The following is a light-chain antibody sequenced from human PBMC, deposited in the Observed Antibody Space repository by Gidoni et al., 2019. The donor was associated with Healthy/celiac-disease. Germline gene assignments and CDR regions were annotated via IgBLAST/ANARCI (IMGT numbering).Light chain of an antibody. Sequence: EIVMTQSPATLSVSPGERATLSCRASQSVSINLAWYQQKPGQAPRLLIYGASTRATGIPARFSGSGSGTEFTLTISRLQSEDFAVYYCQQYNNLPLTFGGGTKVEIK. J-gene: IGKJ4*01. CDR1: QSVSIN. CDR2: GAS. V-gene: IGKV3-15*01. CDR3: QQYNNLPLT.